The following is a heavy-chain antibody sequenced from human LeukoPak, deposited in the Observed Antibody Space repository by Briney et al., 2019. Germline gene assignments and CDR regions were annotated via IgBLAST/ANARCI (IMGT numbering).Heavy chain of an antibody. D-gene: IGHD5-18*01. CDR3: AKDIQPYSYGLIDY. CDR2: ISWNSGSI. V-gene: IGHV3-9*01. J-gene: IGHJ4*02. CDR1: GFTFSGYS. Sequence: QPGGSLRLSCAASGFTFSGYSMNWVRQAPGKGLEWVSGISWNSGSIGYADSVKGRFTISRDNAKNSLYLQMNSLRAEDTALYYCAKDIQPYSYGLIDYWGQGTLVTVSS.